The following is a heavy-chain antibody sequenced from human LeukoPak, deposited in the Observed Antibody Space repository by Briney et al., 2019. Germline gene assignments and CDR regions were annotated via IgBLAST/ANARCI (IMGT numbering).Heavy chain of an antibody. J-gene: IGHJ4*02. V-gene: IGHV3-30*02. CDR1: GLNFNSYG. CDR2: ISSDGNRK. CDR3: ANDWYFDY. Sequence: GGSLRLSCAASGLNFNSYGMHWVRKAPGKGLEWVAFISSDGNRKLYAESVKGRFTISRDNSKNTLYLHMDNLGAEDTAVYYCANDWYFDYWGQGTLVTVSS.